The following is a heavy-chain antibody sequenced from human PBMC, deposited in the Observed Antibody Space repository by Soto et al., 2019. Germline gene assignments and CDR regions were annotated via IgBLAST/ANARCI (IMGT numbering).Heavy chain of an antibody. Sequence: PGGSLRLSCAASGFTVSSKYMSWVRQAPGKGLEWVSLIQSGGPTYYADSVKGRFTISRDTSENTVHLQMDSLRAEDTAVYYCVRDDVLCDGGRCYGVPLDVWGKGITVTVSS. V-gene: IGHV3-66*01. CDR1: GFTVSSKY. D-gene: IGHD2-15*01. CDR2: IQSGGPT. CDR3: VRDDVLCDGGRCYGVPLDV. J-gene: IGHJ6*04.